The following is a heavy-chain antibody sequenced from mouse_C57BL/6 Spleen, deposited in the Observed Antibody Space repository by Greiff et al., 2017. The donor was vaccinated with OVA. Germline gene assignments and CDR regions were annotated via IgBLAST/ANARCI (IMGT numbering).Heavy chain of an antibody. D-gene: IGHD1-1*02. CDR1: GYTFTDYT. V-gene: IGHV1-78*01. Sequence: VQLQQSDAELVKPGASVKISCKASGYTFTDYTIHWMKQRPEQGLEWIGYIYPRDGSTKYNEKFKGKATLTADKASSTAYMQLNSLTSEDSAVDFCARNGGPFWYFDVWGTGTTVTVSS. CDR2: IYPRDGST. CDR3: ARNGGPFWYFDV. J-gene: IGHJ1*03.